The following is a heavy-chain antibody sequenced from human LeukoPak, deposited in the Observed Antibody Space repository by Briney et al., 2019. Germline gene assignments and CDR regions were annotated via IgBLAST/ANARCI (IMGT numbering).Heavy chain of an antibody. Sequence: ASVQVSCKVSGYTFTSYYMHWVRQAPGQGLEWMGIINPSGGSTSYAQKFQGRVTMTRDTSTSTVYMELSSLRSEDTAVYYCARVGYSYGYYYYYGMDVWGQGTTVTVSS. V-gene: IGHV1-46*01. CDR1: GYTFTSYY. D-gene: IGHD5-18*01. J-gene: IGHJ6*02. CDR3: ARVGYSYGYYYYYGMDV. CDR2: INPSGGST.